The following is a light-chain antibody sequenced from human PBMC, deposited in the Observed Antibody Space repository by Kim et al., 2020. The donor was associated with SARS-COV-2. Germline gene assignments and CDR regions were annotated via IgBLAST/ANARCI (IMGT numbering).Light chain of an antibody. J-gene: IGLJ2*01. CDR1: KLGDKY. CDR2: QDS. V-gene: IGLV3-1*01. Sequence: SVSPRQPASITCSGDKLGDKYACWYQQKPGQSPVLVIYQDSKRPSGIPERFSGSNSGNTATLTISGTQAMDEADYYCQAWDSSTAVFGGGTQLTVL. CDR3: QAWDSSTAV.